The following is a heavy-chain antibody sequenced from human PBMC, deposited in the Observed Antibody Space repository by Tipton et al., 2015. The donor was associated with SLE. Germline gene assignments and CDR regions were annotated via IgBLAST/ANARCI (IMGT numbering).Heavy chain of an antibody. CDR3: AKYSVVRRSPFDY. CDR2: ITGGSDLI. Sequence: VQLVQSGGGLVQPGGTLRLTCAASGFTFINYGMSWVRQAPGKGLEWVAVITGGSDLIYYVDSVKGRFTISRDNSKNTLYLQMNSLRPEDTAVYYCAKYSVVRRSPFDYWGQGTLVTVSS. J-gene: IGHJ4*02. CDR1: GFTFINYG. V-gene: IGHV3-23*04. D-gene: IGHD3-10*01.